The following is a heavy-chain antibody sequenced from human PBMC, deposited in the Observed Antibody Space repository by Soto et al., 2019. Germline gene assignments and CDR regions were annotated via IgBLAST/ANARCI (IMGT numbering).Heavy chain of an antibody. J-gene: IGHJ4*02. CDR2: ISAYNGNT. CDR3: ARDRPLVVVTAIPCDY. Sequence: ASVKVSCKASGYTFTSYGISWVRQAPGQELEWMGWISAYNGNTNYAQKIQGRVTMNTDTSTSTAYMELRSLRSDDTAVYYCARDRPLVVVTAIPCDYWGQGTLVTVSS. V-gene: IGHV1-18*01. D-gene: IGHD2-21*02. CDR1: GYTFTSYG.